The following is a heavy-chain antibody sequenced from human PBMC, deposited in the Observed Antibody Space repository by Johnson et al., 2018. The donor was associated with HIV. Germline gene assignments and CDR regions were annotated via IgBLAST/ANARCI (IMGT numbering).Heavy chain of an antibody. CDR3: AKESSSGWDPISFDI. V-gene: IGHV3-30*18. CDR2: ISFDGRDK. J-gene: IGHJ3*02. CDR1: GFTFSSYA. Sequence: QVQVLESGGGLVQPGGSLRLSCAASGFTFSSYAMHWVRQAPGKGLEWVAVISFDGRDKDYADSVKGRFPISRDNSKNTLYLQMNSLRVEDTAVYYCAKESSSGWDPISFDIWGQGTMVTVSS. D-gene: IGHD6-19*01.